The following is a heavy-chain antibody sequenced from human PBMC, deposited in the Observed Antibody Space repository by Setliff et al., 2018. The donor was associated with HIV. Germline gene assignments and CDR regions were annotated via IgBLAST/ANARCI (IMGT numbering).Heavy chain of an antibody. V-gene: IGHV3-7*01. J-gene: IGHJ4*02. D-gene: IGHD3-22*01. CDR1: GFAFTTHW. Sequence: HPGGSLRLSCAACGFAFTTHWINWVRQAPGKGLEWVAIINQDGSEKFYVDSVKGRFTISRDNAKNSLSLEMSRLRVEDTAVYYCVRGYDSSGYSDFFDYWGQGTLVTVSS. CDR2: INQDGSEK. CDR3: VRGYDSSGYSDFFDY.